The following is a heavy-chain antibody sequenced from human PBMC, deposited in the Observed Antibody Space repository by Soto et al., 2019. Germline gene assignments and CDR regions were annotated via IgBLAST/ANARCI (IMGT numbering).Heavy chain of an antibody. V-gene: IGHV1-2*02. CDR2: INPNSGGT. J-gene: IGHJ6*02. D-gene: IGHD6-19*01. Sequence: ASVKVSCKASGYTFTDYYMHWVRQAPGQGLEWMGWINPNSGGTNYAQKFQGRVTMTKDTSISTAYMELNRLRSDDTAVYYCARDQSPSSGWPGMDVWGQGTTVTVSS. CDR3: ARDQSPSSGWPGMDV. CDR1: GYTFTDYY.